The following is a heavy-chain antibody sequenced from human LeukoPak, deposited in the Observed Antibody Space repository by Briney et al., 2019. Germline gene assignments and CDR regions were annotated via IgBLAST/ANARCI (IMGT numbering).Heavy chain of an antibody. CDR3: ARDEAGWDY. Sequence: PGGSLRLSCAASGFTFSSYAMHWVRQAPGKGLEWVAVISYDGSNKYYADSVKGRFTISRDNSKNTLYLQMNSLRAEDTAVYYCARDEAGWDYWGQGTLVTVSS. D-gene: IGHD2-15*01. CDR2: ISYDGSNK. V-gene: IGHV3-30-3*01. J-gene: IGHJ4*02. CDR1: GFTFSSYA.